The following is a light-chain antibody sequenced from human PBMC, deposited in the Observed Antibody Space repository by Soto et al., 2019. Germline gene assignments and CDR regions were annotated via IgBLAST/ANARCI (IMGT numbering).Light chain of an antibody. CDR2: DVS. J-gene: IGLJ1*01. CDR3: CSYADNYSYV. Sequence: QSVLTQPRSVSGTPGQSVTISCTGTSSDVGAYNYVSWYHQHPGKAPKLMTYDVSKRPSGVPDRFSGSKSGNTASLTISGLQAEDEADYYCCSYADNYSYVFGTGTKGTGL. V-gene: IGLV2-11*01. CDR1: SSDVGAYNY.